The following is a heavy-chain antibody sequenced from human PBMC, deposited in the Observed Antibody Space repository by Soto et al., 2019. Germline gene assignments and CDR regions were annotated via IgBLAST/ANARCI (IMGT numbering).Heavy chain of an antibody. V-gene: IGHV3-15*01. D-gene: IGHD2-15*01. Sequence: PGGSLRLSCAASGFTFSNAWMSWVRQAPGKGLEWVGRIKSKTDGGATDYAAPVKGRSTISRDDSKNTLYLQMNSLKTEDTAVYYCTTQDIVVVVAASDYWGQGTLVTVSS. J-gene: IGHJ4*02. CDR1: GFTFSNAW. CDR3: TTQDIVVVVAASDY. CDR2: IKSKTDGGAT.